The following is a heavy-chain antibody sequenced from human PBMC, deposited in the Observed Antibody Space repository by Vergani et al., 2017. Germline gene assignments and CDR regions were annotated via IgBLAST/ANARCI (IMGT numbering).Heavy chain of an antibody. CDR1: GDSVSSNSAA. CDR3: ARAHYEFCSGSDYYYYGMDV. V-gene: IGHV6-1*01. D-gene: IGHD3-3*01. Sequence: QVQLQQSGPGLVKPSQTLSLTCAISGDSVSSNSAAWNWIRQSPSRGLEWVGRTYYRSKWYNDYAVSVKSRITINPDTSKNQLSLQLNSVTPEDTAVYYWARAHYEFCSGSDYYYYGMDVWGQGTTVTVSS. CDR2: TYYRSKWYN. J-gene: IGHJ6*02.